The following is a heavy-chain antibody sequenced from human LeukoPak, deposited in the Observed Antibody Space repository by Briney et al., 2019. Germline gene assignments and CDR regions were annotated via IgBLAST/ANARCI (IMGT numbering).Heavy chain of an antibody. CDR2: IYYSGST. CDR3: ARGSSSGWYYVAEYFQH. CDR1: GGSVSNNNYY. Sequence: SETLSLTCTVSGGSVSNNNYYWGWIRQPPGKGLEWIGSIYYSGSTYYNPSLKSRVTISVDTSKNQFSLKLSSVTAADTAVYYCARGSSSGWYYVAEYFQHWGQGTLVTVSS. V-gene: IGHV4-39*07. D-gene: IGHD6-19*01. J-gene: IGHJ1*01.